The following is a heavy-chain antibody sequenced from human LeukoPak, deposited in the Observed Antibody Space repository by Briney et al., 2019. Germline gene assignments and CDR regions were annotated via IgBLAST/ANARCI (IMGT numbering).Heavy chain of an antibody. D-gene: IGHD3-22*01. J-gene: IGHJ4*02. V-gene: IGHV1-18*01. CDR3: ARDPSRNYYDSSGYHYSFSGY. Sequence: AASVKVSCKASGYTFTSYGISWVRQAPGQGLEWMGWISAHNGNTNYAQKLQGRVTMTTDTSTSTAYMELRSLRFDDTAVYYCARDPSRNYYDSSGYHYSFSGYWGQGTLVTVS. CDR1: GYTFTSYG. CDR2: ISAHNGNT.